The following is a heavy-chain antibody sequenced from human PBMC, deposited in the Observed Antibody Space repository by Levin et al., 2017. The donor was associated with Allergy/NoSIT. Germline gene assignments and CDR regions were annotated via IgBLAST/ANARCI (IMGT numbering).Heavy chain of an antibody. Sequence: LSLTCAASXXXXRNYCRHRFGRVPGKGLEWVSVIWYDGSDNSYVDSVNGRFTISRDNSKNTLYLQLNSLRAEDTAVYYCARDRNWATQNWYLDLWGRGTLVSVSS. CDR3: ARDRNWATQNWYLDL. CDR2: IWYDGSDN. V-gene: IGHV3-33*01. CDR1: XXXXRNYC. J-gene: IGHJ2*01. D-gene: IGHD1-14*01.